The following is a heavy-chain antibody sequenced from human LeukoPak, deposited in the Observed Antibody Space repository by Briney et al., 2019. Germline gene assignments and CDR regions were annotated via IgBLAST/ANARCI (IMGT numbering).Heavy chain of an antibody. D-gene: IGHD3-3*01. V-gene: IGHV3-15*01. CDR3: TTQRTHYDFWSGYYYYYYYMDV. CDR1: GFTFSNAW. J-gene: IGHJ6*03. CDR2: IKSKTDGGTT. Sequence: GGSLRLSCAASGFTFSNAWMSWVRQAPGKGLEWVGRIKSKTDGGTTDYAAPVKGRFTISRDDSKNTLYLQMNSLKTEDTAVYYCTTQRTHYDFWSGYYYYYYYMDVWGKGTTVTVSS.